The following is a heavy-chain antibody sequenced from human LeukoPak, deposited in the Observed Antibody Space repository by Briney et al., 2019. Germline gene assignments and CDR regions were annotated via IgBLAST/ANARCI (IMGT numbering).Heavy chain of an antibody. Sequence: PGGSLRLSCAASGFIFSSYEMNWVRQAPGKGLGWVSYISSSGSTIYYADSVKGRFTISRDNAKHPLYLQMNSLRAEDTAVYYCATSGSDAFDIWGQGTMVTVSS. V-gene: IGHV3-48*03. D-gene: IGHD3-10*01. CDR2: ISSSGSTI. CDR1: GFIFSSYE. J-gene: IGHJ3*02. CDR3: ATSGSDAFDI.